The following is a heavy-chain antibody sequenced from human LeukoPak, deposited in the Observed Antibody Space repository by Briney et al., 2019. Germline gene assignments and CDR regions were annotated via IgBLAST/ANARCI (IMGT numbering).Heavy chain of an antibody. J-gene: IGHJ3*02. CDR1: GFTFSSYW. Sequence: PGGSLRLSCAASGFTFSSYWMSWVRQAPGKGLEWVSGINWNGGSTGYADSVKGRFTISRDNARNSLYLQMNSLRAEDTALYYCARENRKSDAFDIWGQGTMVTVSS. V-gene: IGHV3-20*04. CDR2: INWNGGST. CDR3: ARENRKSDAFDI. D-gene: IGHD1-14*01.